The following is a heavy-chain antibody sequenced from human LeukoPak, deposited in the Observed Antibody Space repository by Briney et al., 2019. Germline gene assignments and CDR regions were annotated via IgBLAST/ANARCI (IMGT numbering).Heavy chain of an antibody. V-gene: IGHV3-30*18. D-gene: IGHD3-10*01. CDR2: ISYDGSNK. J-gene: IGHJ6*02. Sequence: GRSLRLSCAASGFTFSSYGMHWVRQAPGKGLEWVAVISYDGSNKYYADPVRGRFTISRDNSKNTLYLQMNSLRAEDTAVYYCAKDRGRDEQGGYMDVWGQGTTVTVSS. CDR3: AKDRGRDEQGGYMDV. CDR1: GFTFSSYG.